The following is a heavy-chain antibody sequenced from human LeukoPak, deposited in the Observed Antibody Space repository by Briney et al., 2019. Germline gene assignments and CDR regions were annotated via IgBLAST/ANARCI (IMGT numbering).Heavy chain of an antibody. CDR1: GFTFSSYA. D-gene: IGHD6-13*01. V-gene: IGHV3-30-3*01. CDR3: ARYSGSFAAFDI. J-gene: IGHJ3*02. Sequence: QTGGSLRLSCAASGFTFSSYAMHWVRQAPGKGLEWVAVISYDGSNKYYADSVKGRFTISRDNSKNTLYLQMNSLRAEDTAVYYCARYSGSFAAFDIWGQGTMVTVSS. CDR2: ISYDGSNK.